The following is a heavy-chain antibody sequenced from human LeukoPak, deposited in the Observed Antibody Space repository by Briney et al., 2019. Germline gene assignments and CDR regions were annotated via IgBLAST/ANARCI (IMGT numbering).Heavy chain of an antibody. CDR3: ARDKGVRGVIIGLTD. V-gene: IGHV1-2*02. J-gene: IGHJ4*02. Sequence: GASVKVSCKASGYTFTGYYMHWVRQAPRQGLEWMGWINPNSGGTNYAQKFQGRVTMTRDTSISTAYMELSRLRSDDTAVYYCARDKGVRGVIIGLTDWGQGTLVTVSS. D-gene: IGHD3-10*01. CDR2: INPNSGGT. CDR1: GYTFTGYY.